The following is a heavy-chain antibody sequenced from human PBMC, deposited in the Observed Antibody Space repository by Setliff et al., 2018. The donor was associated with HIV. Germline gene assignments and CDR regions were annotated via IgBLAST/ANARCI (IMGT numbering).Heavy chain of an antibody. CDR1: GFTFGDDA. CDR3: ARDLNWGFDY. CDR2: ISGDTRII. D-gene: IGHD7-27*01. Sequence: GGSLRLSCTASGFTFGDDAMSWFRQAPGKGLGWVSYISGDTRIINYADSVKGRFTISRDNAKNSLYLQMNSLRVEDTALYYCARDLNWGFDYWGQGTLVTVSS. J-gene: IGHJ4*02. V-gene: IGHV3-48*01.